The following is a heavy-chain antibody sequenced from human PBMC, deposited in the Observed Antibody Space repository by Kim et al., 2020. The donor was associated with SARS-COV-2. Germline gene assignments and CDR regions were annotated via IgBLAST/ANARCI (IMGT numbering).Heavy chain of an antibody. CDR2: MSPHSGNT. Sequence: ASVKVSCKTSGYTFTNYDINWVRQATGQGLEWMGWMSPHSGNTAYAQKFQGRVTMTRNTSTSTAYVELSSLRSEDTAVYFCARAIKHRPYYEIDYWGQGT. D-gene: IGHD3-3*01. CDR3: ARAIKHRPYYEIDY. J-gene: IGHJ4*02. CDR1: GYTFTNYD. V-gene: IGHV1-8*01.